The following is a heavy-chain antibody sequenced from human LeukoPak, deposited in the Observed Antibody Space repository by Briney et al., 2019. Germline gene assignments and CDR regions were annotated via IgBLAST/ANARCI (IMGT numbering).Heavy chain of an antibody. CDR2: ISSDGSNK. Sequence: QTGGSLRLSCAASGFTFSSYGMHWVRQAPGKGLEWVAVISSDGSNKYYADSVKGRFTISRDNSKNTLYLQMNSLRAEDTAVYYCARDGLVNYYDRSDYLGGHAFDIWGQGTMVTVSS. J-gene: IGHJ3*02. D-gene: IGHD3-22*01. CDR3: ARDGLVNYYDRSDYLGGHAFDI. V-gene: IGHV3-30*03. CDR1: GFTFSSYG.